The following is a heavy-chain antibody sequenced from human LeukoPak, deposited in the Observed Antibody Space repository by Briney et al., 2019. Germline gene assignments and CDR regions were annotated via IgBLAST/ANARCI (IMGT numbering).Heavy chain of an antibody. D-gene: IGHD6-13*01. V-gene: IGHV3-7*01. CDR3: AKDFGAAGTIDHFDY. CDR1: GFDFSSFS. J-gene: IGHJ4*02. Sequence: GGSLRLSCAASGFDFSSFSMSWVRQAPGKGLEWVANLKEDGTEEEYLDSVKGRFTISRDNSKNTLYLQMNSLRAEDTAVYYCAKDFGAAGTIDHFDYWGQGTLVTVSS. CDR2: LKEDGTEE.